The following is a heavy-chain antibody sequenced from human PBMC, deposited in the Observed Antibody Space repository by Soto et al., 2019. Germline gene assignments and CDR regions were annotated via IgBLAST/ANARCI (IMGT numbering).Heavy chain of an antibody. V-gene: IGHV3-23*01. CDR3: AKGPHYYGSGSQYGMDV. Sequence: SGGSLRLSCAASGFNFSSYAMSWVRQAPGKGLEWVSAISGSGGSTYYADSVKGRFTISRDNSKNTLYLQMNSLRAEDTAVYYCAKGPHYYGSGSQYGMDVWGQGTTVTVSS. CDR2: ISGSGGST. D-gene: IGHD3-10*01. CDR1: GFNFSSYA. J-gene: IGHJ6*02.